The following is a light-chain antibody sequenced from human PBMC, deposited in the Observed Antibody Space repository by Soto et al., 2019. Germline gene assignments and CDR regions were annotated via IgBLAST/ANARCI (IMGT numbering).Light chain of an antibody. J-gene: IGLJ1*01. CDR1: SSDVGGYNY. V-gene: IGLV2-14*01. CDR2: EVS. Sequence: QSALTQPASVSESPGQSITISCTGTSSDVGGYNYVSWYQQHPGKAPKLIIYEVSNRPSGVSNRFSGSKSGNTASLTISGLQAEDEADYYCSSYTSSSTFYVFGTGTKLTVL. CDR3: SSYTSSSTFYV.